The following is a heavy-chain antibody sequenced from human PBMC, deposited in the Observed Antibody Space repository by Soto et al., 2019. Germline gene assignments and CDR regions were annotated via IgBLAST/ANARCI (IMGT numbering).Heavy chain of an antibody. CDR1: GGSFISYS. D-gene: IGHD2-15*01. CDR3: AKSLLFVDHAYMDV. J-gene: IGHJ6*03. Sequence: QVQLVQSGAELKKPGSSVKVSCEASGGSFISYSFTWVLQAPGQWLEWMGRIIPIHNKANYALKLQDRVTITADRSTRTAYMELRSLRPEDTAVYYCAKSLLFVDHAYMDVWGKGTTVTVSS. CDR2: IIPIHNKA. V-gene: IGHV1-69*02.